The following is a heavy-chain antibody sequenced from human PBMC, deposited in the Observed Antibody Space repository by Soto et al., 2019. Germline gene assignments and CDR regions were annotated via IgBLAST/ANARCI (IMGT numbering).Heavy chain of an antibody. Sequence: ASVKVSCKASGYTFTNYGITWVRQAPGQGLEWMGWISAYNGDTNYTQRFQGRVTMTTDTSTSTAYMELSSLRSEDTAVYYCARDHDFWSGYYVYWGQGTLVTVSS. CDR3: ARDHDFWSGYYVY. D-gene: IGHD3-3*01. CDR1: GYTFTNYG. V-gene: IGHV1-18*01. CDR2: ISAYNGDT. J-gene: IGHJ4*02.